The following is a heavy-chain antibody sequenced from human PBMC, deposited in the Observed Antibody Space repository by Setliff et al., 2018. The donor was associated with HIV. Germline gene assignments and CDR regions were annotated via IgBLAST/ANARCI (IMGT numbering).Heavy chain of an antibody. D-gene: IGHD3-22*01. CDR1: GFTFSSYS. V-gene: IGHV3-21*01. CDR2: ISSSSSYI. Sequence: PGGSLRLSCAASGFTFSSYSMNWVRQAPGKGLEWVSSISSSSSYIYYADSVKGRFTISRDNAKNSLYLQMNSLRAEDTAVYYCASSYYYDSSGYGSSYWGQGTLVTVSS. CDR3: ASSYYYDSSGYGSSY. J-gene: IGHJ4*02.